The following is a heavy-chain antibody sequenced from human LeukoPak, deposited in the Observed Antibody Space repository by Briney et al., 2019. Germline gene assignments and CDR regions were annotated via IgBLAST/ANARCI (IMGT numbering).Heavy chain of an antibody. CDR3: ARVSGYQWESFYDY. CDR1: GGSISHYY. CDR2: IYYSGST. J-gene: IGHJ4*02. Sequence: SETLSLTCTVSGGSISHYYWSWIRQPPGKGLEWIGYIYYSGSTNYNPSLKSRVTISVDTSKNQFSLKLRSVTAADTAVYYCARVSGYQWESFYDYWGQGTLVTVSS. D-gene: IGHD5-12*01. V-gene: IGHV4-59*01.